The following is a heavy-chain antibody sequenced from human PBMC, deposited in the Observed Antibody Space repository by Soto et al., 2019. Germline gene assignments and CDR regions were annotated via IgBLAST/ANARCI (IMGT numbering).Heavy chain of an antibody. J-gene: IGHJ4*02. CDR2: IKQDGSEK. CDR1: GFTFSSYW. CDR3: TRLYYDILTGYYPFDY. D-gene: IGHD3-9*01. V-gene: IGHV3-7*01. Sequence: PGGSLRLSCAASGFTFSSYWMSWVRQAPGKGLEWVANIKQDGSEKYYVDSVKGRFTISRDNAKNSLYLQMNSLRAEDTAVYYSTRLYYDILTGYYPFDYWGQGTLVTVSS.